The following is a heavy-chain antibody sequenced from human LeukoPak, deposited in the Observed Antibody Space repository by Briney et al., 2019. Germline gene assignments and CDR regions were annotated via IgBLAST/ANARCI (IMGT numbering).Heavy chain of an antibody. CDR1: GFTFSSYS. CDR3: AKLSRYYDRGGYFDY. D-gene: IGHD3-10*02. V-gene: IGHV3-23*01. CDR2: ISGSGGST. Sequence: PGGSLRLSCAASGFTFSSYSMSWVRQAPGKGLEWVSAISGSGGSTYYADSVKGRFTISRDNSKNTLYLQMNSLRAEDTAVYYCAKLSRYYDRGGYFDYWGQGTLVTVSS. J-gene: IGHJ4*02.